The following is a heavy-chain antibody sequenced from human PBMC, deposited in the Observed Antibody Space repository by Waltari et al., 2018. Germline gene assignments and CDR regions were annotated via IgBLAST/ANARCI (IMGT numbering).Heavy chain of an antibody. J-gene: IGHJ4*02. V-gene: IGHV5-51*01. CDR2: IVPGDSDI. CDR1: GYKLGGLF. Sequence: EVQVVQSGAGVEKAGESLKIPRKGPGYKLGGLFHGRGRQMPGKGLELMGMIVPGDSDIRYSPSCEGQVTISADKSISSAYLQLSGLKASDTAMYYCARQAYYSHDVVQDFDFWGQGTLVTVSS. D-gene: IGHD3-10*01. CDR3: ARQAYYSHDVVQDFDF.